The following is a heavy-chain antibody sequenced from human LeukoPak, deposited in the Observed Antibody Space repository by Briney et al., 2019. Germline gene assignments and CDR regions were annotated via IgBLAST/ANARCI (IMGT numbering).Heavy chain of an antibody. V-gene: IGHV4-61*01. Sequence: SETLSLTCTVSGGSIKSPTSYWSWVRQPPGKGLEWIGNIYYIGTTSYNSSLSGRVTIAVDTSENQFSLEMASVTPGDTALYYCARNITSSPWFDPWGQGTLVIVSS. D-gene: IGHD6-6*01. CDR3: ARNITSSPWFDP. CDR1: GGSIKSPTSY. J-gene: IGHJ5*02. CDR2: IYYIGTT.